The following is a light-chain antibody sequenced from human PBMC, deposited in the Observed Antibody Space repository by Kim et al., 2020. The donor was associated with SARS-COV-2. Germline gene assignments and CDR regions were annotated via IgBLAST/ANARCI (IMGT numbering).Light chain of an antibody. Sequence: QSVLTQPPSASGTPGQRVTVSCSGSSSNIGTNYVYWYQHLPGTAPKLLIYRNNQRPSGVPDRFSGSESGTSASLAISGLRSEDEADYYCAAWDDSLSGWVFGGGTQLTVL. CDR2: RNN. V-gene: IGLV1-47*01. J-gene: IGLJ3*02. CDR3: AAWDDSLSGWV. CDR1: SSNIGTNY.